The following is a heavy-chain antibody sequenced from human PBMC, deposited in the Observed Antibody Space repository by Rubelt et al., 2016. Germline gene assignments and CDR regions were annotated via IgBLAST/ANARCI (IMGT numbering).Heavy chain of an antibody. Sequence: QVQLVQSGAEVKKPGASVKVSCKAAGYSFTTYSIHWVRQAPGQRLEWMGWINAGNGNTKYSQKFQGRVTITRDTSTSTAYVGLRSLRSDDTAVYYCARVSGYDPFYYYGMDVWGQGTTVTVSS. CDR2: INAGNGNT. J-gene: IGHJ6*02. D-gene: IGHD5-12*01. CDR1: GYSFTTYS. CDR3: ARVSGYDPFYYYGMDV. V-gene: IGHV1-3*01.